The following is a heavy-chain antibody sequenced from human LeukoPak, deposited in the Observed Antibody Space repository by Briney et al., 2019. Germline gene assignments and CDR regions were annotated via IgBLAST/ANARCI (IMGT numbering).Heavy chain of an antibody. D-gene: IGHD5-24*01. J-gene: IGHJ4*02. CDR3: ARDQQGLLQFMDY. V-gene: IGHV1-69*05. Sequence: ASVKVSCKASGGTFSSYAISWVRQAPGQGLEWMGRIIPIFGTANYAQKFQGRVTITTDKSTSTAYMELSSLRAEDTAVYYCARDQQGLLQFMDYWGQGTLVTVSS. CDR2: IIPIFGTA. CDR1: GGTFSSYA.